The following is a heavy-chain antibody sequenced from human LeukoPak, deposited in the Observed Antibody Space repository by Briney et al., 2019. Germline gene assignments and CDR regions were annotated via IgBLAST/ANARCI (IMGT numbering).Heavy chain of an antibody. Sequence: ASVKLSCKASGAPFSTYAISWVPQAPGHGLEWMGEIIPTFGTAIYAPTSKARVTITADVSSRTAYLELSSLSSEHTFVYFCAREYLVLHDYWGQGTPVSVS. V-gene: IGHV1-69*01. D-gene: IGHD2-2*01. CDR3: AREYLVLHDY. CDR2: IIPTFGTA. J-gene: IGHJ4*02. CDR1: GAPFSTYA.